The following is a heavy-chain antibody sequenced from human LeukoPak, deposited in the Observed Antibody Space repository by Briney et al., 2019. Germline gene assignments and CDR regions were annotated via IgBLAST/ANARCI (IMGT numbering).Heavy chain of an antibody. CDR3: ARGLPAYSYVEGDY. Sequence: ASVKVSCKASGYTFTGHYMHWVRQAPGQGLEWMGRINPNSGGTNYAQKFQGRVTMTRDTSISTVYMELSRLSSDDTAVYYCARGLPAYSYVEGDYWGQGTLVTVSS. D-gene: IGHD5-18*01. J-gene: IGHJ4*02. CDR1: GYTFTGHY. CDR2: INPNSGGT. V-gene: IGHV1-2*06.